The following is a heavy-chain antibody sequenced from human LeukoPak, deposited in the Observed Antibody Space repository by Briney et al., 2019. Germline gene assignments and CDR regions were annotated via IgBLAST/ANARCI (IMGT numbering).Heavy chain of an antibody. Sequence: GGSLGLSCAASGFTVSNNYMSWVRQAPGKGLELVSIIYNGRGTYYADSVKGRFTISRDTSKNTVFLQMNSLRAEDTAVYYCAKEPSSGRNPARYFDYWGQGALVTVSS. D-gene: IGHD6-19*01. CDR1: GFTVSNNY. CDR2: IYNGRGT. CDR3: AKEPSSGRNPARYFDY. V-gene: IGHV3-53*01. J-gene: IGHJ4*02.